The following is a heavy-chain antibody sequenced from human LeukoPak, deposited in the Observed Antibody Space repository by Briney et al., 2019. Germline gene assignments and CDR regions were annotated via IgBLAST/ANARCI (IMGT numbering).Heavy chain of an antibody. CDR2: IIPIFGTA. CDR1: GGTFSSYA. D-gene: IGHD3-10*01. Sequence: SVKVSCKASGGTFSSYAISWVRQAPGQGLEWMGGIIPIFGTANYAQKFQGRVTITADKSTSTAYMELSSLRSEDTAVYYCAAVVMVRGVIGFDYWGQGTLVTVSS. V-gene: IGHV1-69*06. CDR3: AAVVMVRGVIGFDY. J-gene: IGHJ4*02.